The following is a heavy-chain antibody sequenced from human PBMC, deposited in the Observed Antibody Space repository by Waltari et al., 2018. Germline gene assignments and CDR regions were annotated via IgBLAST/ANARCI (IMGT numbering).Heavy chain of an antibody. J-gene: IGHJ6*03. CDR1: GFTFSSYA. D-gene: IGHD1-26*01. V-gene: IGHV3-23*03. Sequence: EVQLLESGGGLVQPGGSLRLSCAASGFTFSSYAMSWVRQAPGEGLEGVSVIYGGGSSTYDADSGKGRFTISRDNSKNTLYLQMNSLRAEDTAVYYCAKEVGVGAGFYYYYYMDVWGKGTTVTVSS. CDR3: AKEVGVGAGFYYYYYMDV. CDR2: IYGGGSST.